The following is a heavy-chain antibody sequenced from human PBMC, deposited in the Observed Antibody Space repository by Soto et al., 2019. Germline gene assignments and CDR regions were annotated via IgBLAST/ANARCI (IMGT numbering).Heavy chain of an antibody. CDR2: IFPDGST. V-gene: IGHV3-66*01. D-gene: IGHD2-15*01. J-gene: IGHJ4*02. Sequence: EVQLMESGGGLVQPGGSLRLSCTVSGFTVSTNYMNWVRQAPGKGLEWVSVIFPDGSTYYTDSVRDRFTISRDNSKNTVYLQMNSLRAEDTAVYFCARRALLHAFVDYWGQGTLVTVSS. CDR1: GFTVSTNY. CDR3: ARRALLHAFVDY.